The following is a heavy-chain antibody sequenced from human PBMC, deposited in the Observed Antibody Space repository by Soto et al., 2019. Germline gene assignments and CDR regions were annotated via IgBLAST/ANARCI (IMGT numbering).Heavy chain of an antibody. J-gene: IGHJ4*02. Sequence: QVQLVESGGGVVQPGRSLRLSCAASGFTFSSYAMHWVRQAPGKGLEWVAVISYDGSNKYYADSVKGRFTISRDNSKNTLYLQMNSLRAEDTAVYYCASGGGDCSGGSCYSDWGQGTLVTVSS. D-gene: IGHD2-15*01. V-gene: IGHV3-30-3*01. CDR3: ASGGGDCSGGSCYSD. CDR1: GFTFSSYA. CDR2: ISYDGSNK.